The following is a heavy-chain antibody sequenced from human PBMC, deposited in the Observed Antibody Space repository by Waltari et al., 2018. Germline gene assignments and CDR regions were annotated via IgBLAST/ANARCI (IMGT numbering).Heavy chain of an antibody. CDR3: ASDVHSGRYGWFDP. Sequence: EVQLVESGGDLVQPGGSLRLSCAASGFTFRTCWVHWVRQVPGKGLVWVSRIKSDGSATSYADSVKGRFTISRDNAKNTVYLQMNSLRAEDTAVYHCASDVHSGRYGWFDPWGQGTLVTVSS. CDR1: GFTFRTCW. J-gene: IGHJ5*02. CDR2: IKSDGSAT. V-gene: IGHV3-74*01. D-gene: IGHD1-26*01.